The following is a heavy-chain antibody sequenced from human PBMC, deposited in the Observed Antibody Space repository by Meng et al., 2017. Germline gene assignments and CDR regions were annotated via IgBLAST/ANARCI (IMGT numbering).Heavy chain of an antibody. J-gene: IGHJ4*02. CDR1: GDTVSSDSAA. D-gene: IGHD3-10*02. CDR3: ASGWPMFQT. Sequence: QLQQSGPGLMKPSQTLSLPCAIAGDTVSSDSAAWNWIRQSPSRGLEWLGRTYYRSKWYNDFAVSEKSRIIINPDTSKNHFSLQLNSVTPEDTAVYYCASGWPMFQTWGQGTLVTVSS. V-gene: IGHV6-1*01. CDR2: TYYRSKWYN.